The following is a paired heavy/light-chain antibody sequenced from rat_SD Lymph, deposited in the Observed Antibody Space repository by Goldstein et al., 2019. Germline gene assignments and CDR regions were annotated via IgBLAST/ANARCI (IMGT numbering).Heavy chain of an antibody. J-gene: IGHJ1*01. Sequence: EVQLVESGGGLVQPGRSLKLSCVASGFTFSNYGMNWIRQAPGKGLEWVAYISSGSSYIYYAETVKGRFTISRDNAKNTLYLQMTSLRSEDTALYYCARHAEGIWYFDFWGPGTMVTVSS. CDR3: ARHAEGIWYFDF. CDR1: GFTFSNYG. D-gene: IGHD1-11*01. V-gene: IGHV5-34*01. CDR2: ISSGSSYI.
Light chain of an antibody. CDR2: ETS. Sequence: EIVLTQSPTTMAASPGEKVTLTCRASSSVSYMHWYQQRSGTSPKLWIYETSKLASGVPNRFSGSGSGTSYSLTINSMETEDAATYYCQQGSSYPLTFGSGTKLEIK. J-gene: IGKJ5*01. CDR3: QQGSSYPLT. V-gene: IGKV4S5*01. CDR1: SSVSY.